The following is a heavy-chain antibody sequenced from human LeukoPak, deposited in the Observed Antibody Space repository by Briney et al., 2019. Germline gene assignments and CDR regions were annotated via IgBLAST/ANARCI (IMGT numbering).Heavy chain of an antibody. D-gene: IGHD2-15*01. CDR1: SDSSSSSSYY. Sequence: SSETLSLTCTVSSDSSSSSSYYWGWIRQPPGKGLEWIGSIYYSGSTYYNPSLKSRVTISVDTSKNQFSLKLSSVTAADTAVYYCARHRRVRGYCSGGSCYNWFDPWGQGTLVTVSS. V-gene: IGHV4-39*01. CDR3: ARHRRVRGYCSGGSCYNWFDP. J-gene: IGHJ5*02. CDR2: IYYSGST.